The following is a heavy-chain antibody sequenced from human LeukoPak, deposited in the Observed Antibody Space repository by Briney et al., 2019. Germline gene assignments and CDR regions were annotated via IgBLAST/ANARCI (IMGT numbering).Heavy chain of an antibody. D-gene: IGHD3-22*01. CDR1: GGSFSGYY. CDR3: ARSYYDSSGNDYYYYGMDV. CDR2: INHSGST. V-gene: IGHV4-34*01. Sequence: PSETLSLTCAVYGGSFSGYYWSWIRQPPGKGLEWIGEINHSGSTNYNPSLKSRVTISVDTSKNQFSLKLSSVTAADTAVYYCARSYYDSSGNDYYYYGMDVWGQGTTVTVSS. J-gene: IGHJ6*02.